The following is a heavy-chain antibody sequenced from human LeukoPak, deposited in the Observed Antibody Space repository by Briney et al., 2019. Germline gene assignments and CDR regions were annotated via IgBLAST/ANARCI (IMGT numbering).Heavy chain of an antibody. J-gene: IGHJ6*02. D-gene: IGHD3-3*01. CDR1: GYTFTGYY. V-gene: IGHV1-2*02. CDR2: INPNSGGT. CDR3: ARGQRYDFWSGYRGMDV. Sequence: ASLKVSCKASGYTFTGYYMHWVRQAPGQGLEWMGWINPNSGGTNYAQKFQGRVTMNRDTPISTAYMELSRLRSDDTAVYYCARGQRYDFWSGYRGMDVWGQGTTVTVSS.